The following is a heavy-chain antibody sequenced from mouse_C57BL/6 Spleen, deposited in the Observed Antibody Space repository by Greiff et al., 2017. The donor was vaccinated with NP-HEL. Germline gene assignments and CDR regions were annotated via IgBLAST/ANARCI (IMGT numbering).Heavy chain of an antibody. CDR3: ARDDYDDGHYAMDY. CDR1: GISITTGNYR. J-gene: IGHJ4*01. D-gene: IGHD2-4*01. Sequence: EVQLKESGPGLVKPSQTVFLTCTVTGISITTGNYRWSWIRQFPGNKLEWIGYIYYSGTITYNPSLTSRTTITRDTPKNQFFLEMNSLTAEDTATYYCARDDYDDGHYAMDYWGQGTSVTVSS. CDR2: IYYSGTI. V-gene: IGHV3-5*01.